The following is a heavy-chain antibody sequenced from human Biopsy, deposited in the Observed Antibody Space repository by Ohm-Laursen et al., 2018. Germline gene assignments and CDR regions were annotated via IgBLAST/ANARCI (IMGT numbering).Heavy chain of an antibody. CDR1: GVSISRSSYY. CDR2: IYYSGST. D-gene: IGHD2/OR15-2a*01. CDR3: ARATNSTGWPYYYFYGMDV. Sequence: SDTLSLTCTVSGVSISRSSYYWDWIRQPPGKGLEWIGSIYYSGSTNYNPSLKSRVTISVDTSKNQFSLRLNSVTAADTAVYYCARATNSTGWPYYYFYGMDVWGQGTMVTVSS. V-gene: IGHV4-39*07. J-gene: IGHJ6*02.